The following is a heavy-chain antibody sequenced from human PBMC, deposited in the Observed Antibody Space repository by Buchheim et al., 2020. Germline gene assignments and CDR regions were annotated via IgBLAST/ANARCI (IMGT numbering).Heavy chain of an antibody. J-gene: IGHJ4*02. CDR2: IYYSGST. CDR1: GGPISTYY. D-gene: IGHD2-15*01. CDR3: ARCSGASCYHPIDY. Sequence: QVQLQESGPGLVKPSETLSLTCTVSGGPISTYYWSWIRQPPGKGLEWIGCIYYSGSTNYNPSLKSRATIAVDTSKNQFSLNLTSVTAADTALYYCARCSGASCYHPIDYWGQGTL. V-gene: IGHV4-59*01.